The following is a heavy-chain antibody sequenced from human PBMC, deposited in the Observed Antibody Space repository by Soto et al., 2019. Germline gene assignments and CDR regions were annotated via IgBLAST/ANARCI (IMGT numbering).Heavy chain of an antibody. J-gene: IGHJ4*02. D-gene: IGHD2-21*02. V-gene: IGHV1-46*01. CDR1: GDTFSDYY. Sequence: QVQLMQSGAEVKKPGASVKVSCKASGDTFSDYYIHWVRQAPGQGLEWMGTVNPSGGHTTYSQHFLGRVTMTRDTSTSTVHMELTSLTSEATAVYYCARGGHVVVVTAALDYWGQGTLVTVSS. CDR2: VNPSGGHT. CDR3: ARGGHVVVVTAALDY.